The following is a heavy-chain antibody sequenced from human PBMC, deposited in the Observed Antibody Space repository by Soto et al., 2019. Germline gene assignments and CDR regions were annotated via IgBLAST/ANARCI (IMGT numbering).Heavy chain of an antibody. Sequence: GESLKISCTGSGFTFTTYYIAWVSIMPGRGLEWLGIIYPGDSDTRYNSSFEGQVTISADKSISTAYLQWKSLKASDTAIYYCATHPREWHNQYYYYYGMDVWGQGTTVTASS. D-gene: IGHD3-3*01. CDR1: GFTFTTYY. J-gene: IGHJ6*02. V-gene: IGHV5-51*01. CDR2: IYPGDSDT. CDR3: ATHPREWHNQYYYYYGMDV.